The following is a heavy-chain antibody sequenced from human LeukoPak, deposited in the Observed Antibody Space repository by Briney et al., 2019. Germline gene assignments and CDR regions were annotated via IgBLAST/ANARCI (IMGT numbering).Heavy chain of an antibody. CDR1: GFTFSSYA. Sequence: GGSLRLSCAASGFTFSSYAMSWVRQAPGKGLEWVSAISGSGGSTYYADSVKGRFTISRDNSKNTLYLQMNSLRAEDTAMYYCARNRGGGSGYSDYWGQGTLVTVSS. J-gene: IGHJ4*02. D-gene: IGHD3-22*01. V-gene: IGHV3-23*01. CDR3: ARNRGGGSGYSDY. CDR2: ISGSGGST.